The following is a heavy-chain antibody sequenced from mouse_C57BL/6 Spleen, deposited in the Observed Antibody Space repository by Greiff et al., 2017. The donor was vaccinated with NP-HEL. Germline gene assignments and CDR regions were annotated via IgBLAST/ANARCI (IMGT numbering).Heavy chain of an antibody. CDR3: ARLRNWDWFAY. D-gene: IGHD4-1*01. CDR2: IDTSDSYT. Sequence: QVQLQQSGAELVRPGTSVKLSCKASGYTFTSYWMHWVKQRPGQGLEWIGVIDTSDSYTNYNQKFKGKATLTVDTSSSTAYMQLSSLTSEDSAVYYCARLRNWDWFAYWGQGTLVTVSA. J-gene: IGHJ3*01. CDR1: GYTFTSYW. V-gene: IGHV1-59*01.